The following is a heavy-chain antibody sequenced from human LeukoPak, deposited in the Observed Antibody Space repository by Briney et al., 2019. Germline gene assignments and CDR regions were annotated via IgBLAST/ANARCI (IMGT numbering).Heavy chain of an antibody. CDR3: ARGGSGSYYPDY. CDR1: GFTFGDYG. Sequence: GGSLRLSCVGSGFTFGDYGMSWVRQAPGKGLEWVSSFSASGGSTYYADSVEGRFTIARDNSKNIMFLQMNSLRAEDTAVYYCARGGSGSYYPDYWGQGTLVTVSS. CDR2: FSASGGST. V-gene: IGHV3-23*01. J-gene: IGHJ4*02. D-gene: IGHD3-10*01.